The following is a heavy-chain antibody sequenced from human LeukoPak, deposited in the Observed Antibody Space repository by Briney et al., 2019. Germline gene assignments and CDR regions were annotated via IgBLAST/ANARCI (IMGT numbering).Heavy chain of an antibody. V-gene: IGHV3-30*04. D-gene: IGHD3-16*02. Sequence: GGSLRLSCAASGITFSSYAMHWVRQAPGKGLEWVAVISYDGSNKYYADSVKGRFTISRDNSKNTLYLQMNSLRAEDTAVYYCARVMGPDLGELSLIDYWGQGTLVTVSS. CDR3: ARVMGPDLGELSLIDY. CDR1: GITFSSYA. CDR2: ISYDGSNK. J-gene: IGHJ4*02.